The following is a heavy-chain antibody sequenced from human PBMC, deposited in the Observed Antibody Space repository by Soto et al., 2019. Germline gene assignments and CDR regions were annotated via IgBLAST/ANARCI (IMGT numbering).Heavy chain of an antibody. D-gene: IGHD1-7*01. Sequence: SVKVSCKASGGTFSGYAINWVRQAPGQGLEWMGGIIPMFGAEKYAQKFQGRVTITGAYMELRSLRSEDTAVYYCARGVGGTSADFARERFNYHHLDVWGQGTTVTVSS. V-gene: IGHV1-69*13. CDR1: GGTFSGYA. J-gene: IGHJ6*02. CDR2: IIPMFGAE. CDR3: ARGVGGTSADFARERFNYHHLDV.